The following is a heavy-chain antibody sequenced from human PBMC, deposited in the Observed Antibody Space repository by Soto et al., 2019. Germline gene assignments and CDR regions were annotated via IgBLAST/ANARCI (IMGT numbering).Heavy chain of an antibody. CDR2: MHPGDSDT. CDR3: ARHNRYSSTWFEGWFDP. J-gene: IGHJ5*02. V-gene: IGHV5-51*01. D-gene: IGHD6-13*01. CDR1: GYSFSNNW. Sequence: PGESLKISCKGSGYSFSNNWVGWVRQMPGKGLEWMGIMHPGDSDTRYSPSFQGQVTISADKSTNTAYLQWSSLKPSDSAMYYCARHNRYSSTWFEGWFDPWGQGTLVTVSS.